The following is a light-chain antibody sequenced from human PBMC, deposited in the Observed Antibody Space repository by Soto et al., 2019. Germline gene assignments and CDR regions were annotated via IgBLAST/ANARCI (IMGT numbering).Light chain of an antibody. V-gene: IGKV3-15*01. CDR3: QQYNNFPFT. Sequence: EIVMTQSPATLSVSPGERATLSCRASQSVSSNLAWYQQRPGQAPRLLIYGASTRATGIPASFSGSGSGTEFTLTISSLQSADFAVYYCQQYNNFPFTFGPGTKVDIK. CDR1: QSVSSN. CDR2: GAS. J-gene: IGKJ3*01.